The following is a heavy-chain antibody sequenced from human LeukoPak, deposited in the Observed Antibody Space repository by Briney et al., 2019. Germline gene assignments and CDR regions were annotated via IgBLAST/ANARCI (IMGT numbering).Heavy chain of an antibody. Sequence: QAGGSLGLSCAASGFTFSSYAMHWVRQAPGKGLEWVAVISYDGSNKYYADSVKGRFTISRDNSKNTLYLQMNSLRAEDTAVYYCARDLEVRGIYGMDVWGKGTTVTVSS. CDR3: ARDLEVRGIYGMDV. CDR2: ISYDGSNK. D-gene: IGHD3-10*01. J-gene: IGHJ6*04. V-gene: IGHV3-30*04. CDR1: GFTFSSYA.